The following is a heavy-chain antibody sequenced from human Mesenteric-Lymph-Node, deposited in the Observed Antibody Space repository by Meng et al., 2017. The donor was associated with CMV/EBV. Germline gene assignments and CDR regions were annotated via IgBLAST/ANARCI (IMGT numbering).Heavy chain of an antibody. CDR2: INHSGST. V-gene: IGHV4-34*01. CDR3: ARAARTEYCTSAFCFTAFDI. Sequence: SETLSLTCAVYGGSFSGYYWSWIRQPPGKGLEWIGEINHSGSTNYNPSLKSRVTISVDTSKNQFSLKLSSVTAADTAVYYCARAARTEYCTSAFCFTAFDIWGQGTMVTVSS. D-gene: IGHD2/OR15-2a*01. CDR1: GGSFSGYY. J-gene: IGHJ3*02.